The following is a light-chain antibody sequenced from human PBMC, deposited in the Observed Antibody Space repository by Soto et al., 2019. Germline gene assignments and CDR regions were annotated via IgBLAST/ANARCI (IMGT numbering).Light chain of an antibody. V-gene: IGLV2-23*01. CDR3: CSYAGSSTLV. J-gene: IGLJ1*01. CDR2: EGS. CDR1: SSDVGSYNL. Sequence: QSALTQPASVSGSPEQSITISCTGTSSDVGSYNLVSWYQQHPGKDPKLMIYEGSKRPSGVSNRFSGSKSGNTASLTISGLQAEDEADYYCCSYAGSSTLVFRHGTKV.